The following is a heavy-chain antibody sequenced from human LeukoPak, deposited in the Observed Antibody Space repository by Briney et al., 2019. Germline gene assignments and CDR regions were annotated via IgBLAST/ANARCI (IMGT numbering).Heavy chain of an antibody. Sequence: SETLSLTCAVYGGSFSGYYWSWIRQPPGKWLEWIGEINHSGSTNYNPSLKSRVTISVDTSKNQFSLKLSSVTAADTAVYYCARWGPIVVVPAAIHYMDVWGKGTTVTVSS. CDR2: INHSGST. J-gene: IGHJ6*03. CDR3: ARWGPIVVVPAAIHYMDV. V-gene: IGHV4-34*01. D-gene: IGHD2-2*02. CDR1: GGSFSGYY.